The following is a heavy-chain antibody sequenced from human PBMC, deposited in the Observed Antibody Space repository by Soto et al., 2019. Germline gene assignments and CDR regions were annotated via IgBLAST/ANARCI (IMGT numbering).Heavy chain of an antibody. Sequence: SGKVCGNASVYTLSRYSISFDQQAPGQGLEWMGGLIPIFGTANYAQKFQGRVTITADESTSTAYMELSSLRSEYTAVYYCASGDVNGTHPYYYYYYGMDVWGQGTTVTVSS. V-gene: IGHV1-69*13. CDR3: ASGDVNGTHPYYYYYYGMDV. J-gene: IGHJ6*02. CDR2: LIPIFGTA. D-gene: IGHD1-7*01. CDR1: VYTLSRYS.